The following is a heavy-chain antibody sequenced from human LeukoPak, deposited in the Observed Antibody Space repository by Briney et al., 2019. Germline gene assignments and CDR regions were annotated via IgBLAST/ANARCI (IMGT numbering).Heavy chain of an antibody. D-gene: IGHD2-8*01. V-gene: IGHV4-59*01. CDR2: VYYSGTT. CDR1: GGSISSYY. CDR3: AREASCTNGACYYFDY. J-gene: IGHJ4*02. Sequence: PSETLSLTCTVSGGSISSYYWSWIRQPPGKGLEWIGYVYYSGTTNYNPSLKGRVTISVDTSKNHFSLRLGSVTAADTAVYYCAREASCTNGACYYFDYWGQGTLVTVSS.